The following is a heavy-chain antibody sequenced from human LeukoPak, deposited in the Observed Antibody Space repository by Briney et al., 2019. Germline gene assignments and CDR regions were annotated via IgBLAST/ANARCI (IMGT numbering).Heavy chain of an antibody. CDR2: IDPSDSYT. V-gene: IGHV5-10-1*01. Sequence: GESLKISCKGSGYSFTSYWIYWVRQMPGKGLEWMGRIDPSDSYTNYSPSFQGHASISADKSITTAYLQWSSLKASDTAIYYCARPGRGAFDIWGQGTMVTVSS. D-gene: IGHD3-10*01. J-gene: IGHJ3*02. CDR3: ARPGRGAFDI. CDR1: GYSFTSYW.